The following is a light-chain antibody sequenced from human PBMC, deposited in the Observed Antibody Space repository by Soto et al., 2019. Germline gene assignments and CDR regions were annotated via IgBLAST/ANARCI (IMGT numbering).Light chain of an antibody. CDR3: QQYGDSPLT. CDR2: GAS. CDR1: QSVSNNY. Sequence: EIVLTQSPGTLSLSPGERATLSCRAGQSVSNNYLAWFQKKPGQAPRLLMYGASSRAPAIPDRFSGSGSGTDFTLIINRLEPEDFAVYYCQQYGDSPLTFGQGTKLEI. J-gene: IGKJ2*01. V-gene: IGKV3-20*01.